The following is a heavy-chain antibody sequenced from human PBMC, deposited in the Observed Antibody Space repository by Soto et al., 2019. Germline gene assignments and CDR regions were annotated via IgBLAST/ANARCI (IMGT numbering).Heavy chain of an antibody. D-gene: IGHD3-10*01. CDR3: ARGLANSGNYYAPGY. V-gene: IGHV4-59*08. CDR2: MYYSGRT. Sequence: QVQLQESGPGLVKPSETLSLTCTVSGGSISSYYWSWIRQPPGKGLEWIGYMYYSGRTNYNPSLKCRVTISVDTSNNQFSRKLGSVTAADTAVYYCARGLANSGNYYAPGYWGHGILVSVSS. CDR1: GGSISSYY. J-gene: IGHJ4*01.